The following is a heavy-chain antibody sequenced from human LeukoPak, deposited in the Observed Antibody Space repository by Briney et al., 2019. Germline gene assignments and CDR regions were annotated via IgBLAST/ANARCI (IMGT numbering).Heavy chain of an antibody. CDR2: ISSSSSYI. CDR1: GFTFSSYS. V-gene: IGHV3-21*01. J-gene: IGHJ3*02. CDR3: ARERLSAFDI. Sequence: GGSLRLSCAASGFTFSSYSMNWVRQAPGKGLEWVSSISSSSSYIYYADSVKGRFTISRDNAKNSPYLQMNSLRAEDTAVYYCARERLSAFDIWGQGTMVTVSS.